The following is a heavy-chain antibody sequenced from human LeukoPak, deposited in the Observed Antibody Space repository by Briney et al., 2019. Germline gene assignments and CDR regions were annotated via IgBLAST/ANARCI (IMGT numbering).Heavy chain of an antibody. CDR3: ARLGAGPTYYDFWSGYSSFYLDY. CDR1: GGSFSGYY. CDR2: INHSGST. J-gene: IGHJ4*02. Sequence: PSETLSLTCAVYGGSFSGYYWSWIRQPPGKGLEWIGEINHSGSTNYNPSLKSRVTISVDTSKNQFSLKLSSVTAADTAVYYCARLGAGPTYYDFWSGYSSFYLDYWGQGTLVTVSS. D-gene: IGHD3-3*01. V-gene: IGHV4-34*01.